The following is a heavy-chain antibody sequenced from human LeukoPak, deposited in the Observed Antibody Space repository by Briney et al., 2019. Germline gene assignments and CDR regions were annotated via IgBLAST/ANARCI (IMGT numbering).Heavy chain of an antibody. CDR2: SGSSGSR. V-gene: IGHV3-23*01. J-gene: IGHJ4*02. CDR3: AKDRNWGSRWPTSFDY. Sequence: SGSSGSRSFADSVKGPFTISRDNSKNPLYLQMTSLRAEDTAVYYCAKDRNWGSRWPTSFDYWGQGTLVTVSS. D-gene: IGHD6-13*01.